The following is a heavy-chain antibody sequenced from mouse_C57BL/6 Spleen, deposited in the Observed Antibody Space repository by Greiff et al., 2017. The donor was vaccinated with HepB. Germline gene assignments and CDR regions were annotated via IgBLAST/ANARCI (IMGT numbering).Heavy chain of an antibody. CDR3: AIPPFTTVVPYWYFDV. J-gene: IGHJ1*03. D-gene: IGHD1-1*01. CDR2: IHPSDSDT. V-gene: IGHV1-74*01. CDR1: GYTFTSYW. Sequence: QVQLQQPGAELVKPGASVKVSCKASGYTFTSYWMHWVKQRPGQGLEWIGRIHPSDSDTNYNQKFKGKATLTVDKSSSTPYMQLSSLTSEDSAFYYCAIPPFTTVVPYWYFDVWGTGTTVTVSS.